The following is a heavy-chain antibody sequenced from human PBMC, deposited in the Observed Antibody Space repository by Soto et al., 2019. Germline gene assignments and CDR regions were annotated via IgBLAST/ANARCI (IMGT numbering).Heavy chain of an antibody. CDR3: ARAPPPPRITIFGVVTGIQFDY. Sequence: QVQLVESGGGVVQPGRSLRLSCAASGFTFSSYAMHWVRQAPGKGLEWVAVISYDGSNKYYADSVKGRFTISRDNSKNTLYLQMNSLRAEDTAVYYCARAPPPPRITIFGVVTGIQFDYWGQGTLVTVSS. CDR1: GFTFSSYA. D-gene: IGHD3-3*01. V-gene: IGHV3-30-3*01. J-gene: IGHJ4*02. CDR2: ISYDGSNK.